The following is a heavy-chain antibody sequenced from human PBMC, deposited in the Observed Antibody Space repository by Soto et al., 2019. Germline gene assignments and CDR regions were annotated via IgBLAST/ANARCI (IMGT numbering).Heavy chain of an antibody. CDR2: ISWNRGSI. J-gene: IGHJ4*02. D-gene: IGHD1-26*01. V-gene: IGHV3-9*01. Sequence: EVQLVESGGGLVQPGRSLRLSCAASGFTFDDYAMHWVRQAPGKGLEWVSGISWNRGSIGSAASVKGRFTISRDNAKNSLYLKMNSLRAEDTALYYCAKDKGGSYDNWGQRTLVTVSS. CDR1: GFTFDDYA. CDR3: AKDKGGSYDN.